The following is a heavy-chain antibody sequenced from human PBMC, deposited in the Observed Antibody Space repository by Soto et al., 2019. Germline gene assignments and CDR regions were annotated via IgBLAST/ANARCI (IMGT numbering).Heavy chain of an antibody. CDR1: GFTFSSYA. CDR2: ISGSGGST. Sequence: EVQLLESGGGLVQPGGSLRLSCAASGFTFSSYAMSWVRQAPGKGLEWVSAISGSGGSTYYGDSVKGRFTISRDNSKNPLYLQMNSLRAEDTAVYYCANLNYYDSSGYYYPFDYWGQGTLVTVSS. CDR3: ANLNYYDSSGYYYPFDY. J-gene: IGHJ4*02. V-gene: IGHV3-23*01. D-gene: IGHD3-22*01.